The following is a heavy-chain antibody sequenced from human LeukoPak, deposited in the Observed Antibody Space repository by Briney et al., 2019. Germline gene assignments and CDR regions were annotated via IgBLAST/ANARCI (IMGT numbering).Heavy chain of an antibody. CDR2: IYYSGST. CDR3: ARGVGLEYGDLNWFDP. D-gene: IGHD4-17*01. CDR1: GGSISSYY. Sequence: PSETLSLTCTVSGGSISSYYWSWIRQPPGKGLEWIGYIYYSGSTNYNPSLKSRVTISVDTSKNQFSLKLSSVTAADTAVYYCARGVGLEYGDLNWFDPWGQGTLVTVSS. J-gene: IGHJ5*02. V-gene: IGHV4-59*01.